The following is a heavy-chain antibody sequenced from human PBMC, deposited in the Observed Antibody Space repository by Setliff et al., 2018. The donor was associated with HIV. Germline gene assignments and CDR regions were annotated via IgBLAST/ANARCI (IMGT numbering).Heavy chain of an antibody. D-gene: IGHD3-22*01. CDR3: ARGMDYYDTSGYYQYYFDY. CDR1: GYSFTDYY. V-gene: IGHV1-2*04. CDR2: INPKSDGT. J-gene: IGHJ4*02. Sequence: GASVKVSCKASGYSFTDYYMHWVRQAPGQGLEWMGWINPKSDGTNYAQKFQGWITMTRDTSISTAYMELSRLRSDDTAVYYCARGMDYYDTSGYYQYYFDYWGQGTLVTVSS.